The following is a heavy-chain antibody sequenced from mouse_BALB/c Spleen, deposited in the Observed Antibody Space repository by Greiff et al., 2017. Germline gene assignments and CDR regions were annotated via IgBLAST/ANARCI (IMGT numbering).Heavy chain of an antibody. J-gene: IGHJ2*01. Sequence: RPGQGLEWIGYINPSSGYTNYNQKFKDKATLTADKSSSTAYMQLSSLTSEDSAVYYCARRAYRYDGFAYWGQGTTLTVSS. D-gene: IGHD2-14*01. CDR2: INPSSGYT. V-gene: IGHV1S26*01. CDR3: ARRAYRYDGFAY.